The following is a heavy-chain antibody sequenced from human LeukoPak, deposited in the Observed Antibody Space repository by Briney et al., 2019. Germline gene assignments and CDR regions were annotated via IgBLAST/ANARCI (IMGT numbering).Heavy chain of an antibody. CDR2: IKQDGSET. D-gene: IGHD3-16*01. CDR3: ARGGGLDV. Sequence: GGSLRLSCAASGFTFSSYWMTWVRQAPGKGLEWVANIKQDGSETFYVDSVKGRFTISRDNAKNSLYLQMSNLRAEDTAVYFCARGGGLDVWGQGATVTVSS. CDR1: GFTFSSYW. V-gene: IGHV3-7*03. J-gene: IGHJ6*02.